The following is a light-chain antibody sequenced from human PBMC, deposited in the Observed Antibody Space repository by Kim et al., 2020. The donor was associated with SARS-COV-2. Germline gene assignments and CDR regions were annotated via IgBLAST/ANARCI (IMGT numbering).Light chain of an antibody. CDR3: NSRDSNDNVV. CDR2: GKN. CDR1: SLRSYY. V-gene: IGLV3-19*01. Sequence: SSELTQDPAVSVALGQTVRITCQGDSLRSYYATRYQQKPGQAPILVIYGKNNRPSGIPDRFPGSSSGNTASLTITGTQAGDEADYYCNSRDSNDNVVFAG. J-gene: IGLJ2*01.